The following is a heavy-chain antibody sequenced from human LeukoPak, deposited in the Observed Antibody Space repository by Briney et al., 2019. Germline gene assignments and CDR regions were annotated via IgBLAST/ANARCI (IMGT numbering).Heavy chain of an antibody. CDR1: GFTFRNND. CDR3: ARRGSYFGGFDY. Sequence: GGSLRLSCAASGFTFRNNDMSWVRQAPGKGLEWVSAISGSGDNTNYGDSVKGRFTISRDNAKNRLFLQMNSLRVEDTAIYYCARRGSYFGGFDYWGQGTLVSVPS. CDR2: ISGSGDNT. J-gene: IGHJ4*02. V-gene: IGHV3-23*01. D-gene: IGHD1-26*01.